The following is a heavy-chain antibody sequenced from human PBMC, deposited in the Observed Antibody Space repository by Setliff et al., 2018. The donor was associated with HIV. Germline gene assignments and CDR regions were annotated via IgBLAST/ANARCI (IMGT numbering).Heavy chain of an antibody. J-gene: IGHJ4*02. D-gene: IGHD3-16*01. V-gene: IGHV4-39*01. CDR1: GGSLSSSNYY. CDR3: ARRTLITGYDY. Sequence: SETLSLTCTVSGGSLSSSNYYCGWIRQPPGKGLEWIGSIYYSGTTYYNPSLKSRLTISVDTSKNQFSLKLSSVTAADTAVYYCARRTLITGYDYWGQGTLVTVSS. CDR2: IYYSGTT.